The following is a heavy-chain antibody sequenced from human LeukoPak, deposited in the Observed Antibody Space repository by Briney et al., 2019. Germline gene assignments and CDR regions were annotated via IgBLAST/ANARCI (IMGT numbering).Heavy chain of an antibody. J-gene: IGHJ2*01. D-gene: IGHD4-17*01. V-gene: IGHV3-23*01. CDR3: AKEWDDYGDYDWYFDL. CDR1: GFTFSNYA. Sequence: GGSLRLSCAASGFTFSNYAMSWVRQAPGKGLEWVSAISGSGGSTYYADSVKGRFTISRDNSKNTLYLQMNSLRAEDTAVYYCAKEWDDYGDYDWYFDLWGRGTLVTVSS. CDR2: ISGSGGST.